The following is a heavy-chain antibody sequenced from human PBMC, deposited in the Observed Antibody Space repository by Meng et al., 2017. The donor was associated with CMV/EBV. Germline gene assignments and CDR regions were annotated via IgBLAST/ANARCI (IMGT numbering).Heavy chain of an antibody. D-gene: IGHD2-2*01. CDR2: ISYDGSNK. V-gene: IGHV3-30-3*01. CDR3: ARLGGYCSSTSCVGMDV. Sequence: GGSLRLSCAASGFTFSSYAMHWVRQAPGKGLEWVAVISYDGSNKYYADSVKGRFTISRDNSKNTLYLQMNSLRAEDTAVYYCARLGGYCSSTSCVGMDVWGQGTTVTVSS. J-gene: IGHJ6*02. CDR1: GFTFSSYA.